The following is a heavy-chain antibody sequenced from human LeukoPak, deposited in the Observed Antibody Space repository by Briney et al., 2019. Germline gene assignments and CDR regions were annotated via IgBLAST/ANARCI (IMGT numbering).Heavy chain of an antibody. CDR3: ARTSSYGSGSLDY. Sequence: SQTLSLTCTVSGGSISSGSYYWSWIRQPAGKGLEWIGRIYTSGSTNYNPSLKSRVTISVDTSKNQFSLKLSSVTAADTAVYYCARTSSYGSGSLDYWGQGTLVTVAS. D-gene: IGHD3-10*01. V-gene: IGHV4-61*02. CDR2: IYTSGST. J-gene: IGHJ4*02. CDR1: GGSISSGSYY.